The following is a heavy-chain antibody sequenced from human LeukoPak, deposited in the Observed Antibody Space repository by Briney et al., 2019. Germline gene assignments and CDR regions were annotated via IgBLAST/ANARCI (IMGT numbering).Heavy chain of an antibody. CDR1: GFTFSSYS. J-gene: IGHJ4*02. CDR2: ISSSSSYI. Sequence: GGSLRLSCAASGFTFSSYSMNWVRQAPGKGLEWVSSISSSSSYIYYADSVKGRFTISRDNAKNSLYLEMNSLRAEDTAVYYCARVVSSGAIDYWGQGTLVTVSS. CDR3: ARVVSSGAIDY. V-gene: IGHV3-21*01. D-gene: IGHD2-15*01.